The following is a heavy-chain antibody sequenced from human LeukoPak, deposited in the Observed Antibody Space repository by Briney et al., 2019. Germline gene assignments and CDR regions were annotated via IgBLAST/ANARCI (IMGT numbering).Heavy chain of an antibody. Sequence: GGSLRLSCAASGFTVSSNYMSWVRQAPGKGLEWVSVVYSGGSTYYADSVKGRFTISRDNSKNTLYLQMNSLRAEDTAVYYCARYWMGSFWDYWGQGTLVTVSS. CDR2: VYSGGST. V-gene: IGHV3-53*01. D-gene: IGHD1-1*01. CDR1: GFTVSSNY. CDR3: ARYWMGSFWDY. J-gene: IGHJ4*02.